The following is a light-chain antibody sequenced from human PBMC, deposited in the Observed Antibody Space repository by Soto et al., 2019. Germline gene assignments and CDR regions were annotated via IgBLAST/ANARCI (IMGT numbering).Light chain of an antibody. CDR2: GAS. CDR1: QSVSSD. Sequence: EMLMTQSPSTLSLSAGERVTLSCRASQSVSSDLAWYKQKPGQAPRLLSYGASTRATGIPARFSGSGSGTEFTLTISRLKSEDFAVYYCHQYNNWLLTFGGGTKVDIK. V-gene: IGKV3-15*01. CDR3: HQYNNWLLT. J-gene: IGKJ4*01.